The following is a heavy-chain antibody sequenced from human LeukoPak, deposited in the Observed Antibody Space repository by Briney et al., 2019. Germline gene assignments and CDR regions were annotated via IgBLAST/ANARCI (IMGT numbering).Heavy chain of an antibody. V-gene: IGHV3-11*04. J-gene: IGHJ5*02. D-gene: IGHD3-16*02. CDR1: GFTFSDYY. CDR3: ARNIGGINYDYVWGSYRFRFDP. Sequence: GGSLRLSCAASGFTFSDYYMSWIRQAPGKGLEWVSYISSSGSTIYYVDSVKGRFTVSRDNAKNSLYLQMNSLRAEDTAVYYCARNIGGINYDYVWGSYRFRFDPWGQGTLVTVSS. CDR2: ISSSGSTI.